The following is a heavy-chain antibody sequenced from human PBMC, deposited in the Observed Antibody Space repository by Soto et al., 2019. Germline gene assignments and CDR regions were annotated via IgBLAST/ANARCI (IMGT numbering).Heavy chain of an antibody. CDR2: VSHDGSYT. Sequence: QVQLVESGGGVVQPGRSLRLSCAASGFTFANYGIHWVRQAPGKGLEWVAVVSHDGSYTYYADSVKGRFTVSRDDSKRAVYLQMSSLRAEDTAVYYCAKKLTDIGAACREADAWGQGILVTVSS. CDR1: GFTFANYG. V-gene: IGHV3-30*18. D-gene: IGHD6-13*01. J-gene: IGHJ5*02. CDR3: AKKLTDIGAACREADA.